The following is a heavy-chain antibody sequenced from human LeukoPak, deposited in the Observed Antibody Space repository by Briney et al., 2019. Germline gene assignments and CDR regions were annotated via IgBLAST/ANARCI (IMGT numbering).Heavy chain of an antibody. CDR2: IKFDGSEK. CDR1: GFTFSHHW. D-gene: IGHD6-19*01. J-gene: IGHJ4*02. Sequence: PGESLRLSCSGSGFTFSHHWMTWVRQAPGKGLEWVANIKFDGSEKFYGDSVKGRFTISRDNAKNSLYLQMNSLRAEDTAVYYCARGDSSGWYSYWGQGTLVTVSS. V-gene: IGHV3-7*01. CDR3: ARGDSSGWYSY.